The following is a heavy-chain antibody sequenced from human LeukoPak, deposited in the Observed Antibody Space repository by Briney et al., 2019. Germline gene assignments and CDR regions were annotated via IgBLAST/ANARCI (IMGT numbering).Heavy chain of an antibody. V-gene: IGHV1-2*02. D-gene: IGHD3-10*01. Sequence: ASVKVSCKPSGYTFTGYYMHWVRQAPGQGLEWMGWINPNSGGTNYAQKFQGRVTMTRDTSISPAYMELSRLRSDDTAVYYCARAVMVRGVIQEYLSWFDPWGQGTLVTVSS. CDR3: ARAVMVRGVIQEYLSWFDP. CDR2: INPNSGGT. CDR1: GYTFTGYY. J-gene: IGHJ5*02.